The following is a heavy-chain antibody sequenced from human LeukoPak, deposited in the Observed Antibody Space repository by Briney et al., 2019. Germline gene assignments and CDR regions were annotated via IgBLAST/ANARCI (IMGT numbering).Heavy chain of an antibody. V-gene: IGHV4-30-4*01. J-gene: IGHJ4*02. CDR2: IYYSGST. CDR3: ARGRAPDY. CDR1: GGSISSGYYY. Sequence: PSQTLSLTCTVSGGSISSGYYYWSWLRQPPGKGLEWIGYIYYSGSTYYNPSLKSRVTISVDTSKNQFSLKLSSVTAAHGVVYYCARGRAPDYWGKGTLVTVS.